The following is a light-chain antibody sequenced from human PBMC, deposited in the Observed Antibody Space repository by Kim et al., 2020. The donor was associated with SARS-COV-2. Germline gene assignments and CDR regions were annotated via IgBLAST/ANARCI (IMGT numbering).Light chain of an antibody. Sequence: PGGTVTITCGSSTGPVTNGHYPYWFQQKPGQVPRTLIYDTSNKDSWTPARFSGSLLGGKAALTLSDAQPEDEADYYCSVLHNGGRPFGGGTKLTVL. V-gene: IGLV7-46*01. CDR2: DTS. CDR3: SVLHNGGRP. CDR1: TGPVTNGHY. J-gene: IGLJ2*01.